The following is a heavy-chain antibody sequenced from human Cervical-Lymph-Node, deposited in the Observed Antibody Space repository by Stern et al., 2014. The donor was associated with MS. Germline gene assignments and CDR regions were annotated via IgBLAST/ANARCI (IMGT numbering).Heavy chain of an antibody. D-gene: IGHD6-13*01. CDR3: ALSSETSDRWYSLGYDL. V-gene: IGHV1-69*01. Sequence: EQLVESVAEVTKPGSSVKVSCKASGGTFSKFPSSWVRQAPGQGLEWMGVVFPVFGTPTYAQEFRGRVTITADVSTSTVYMELSSLRSDDTAVYYCALSSETSDRWYSLGYDLWGQGTLVTVSS. CDR1: GGTFSKFP. CDR2: VFPVFGTP. J-gene: IGHJ5*02.